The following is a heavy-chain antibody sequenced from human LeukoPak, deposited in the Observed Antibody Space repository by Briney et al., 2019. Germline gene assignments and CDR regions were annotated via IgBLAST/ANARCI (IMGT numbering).Heavy chain of an antibody. Sequence: PSETLSLTCTVSGGSISSGDYYGSWIRQPPGKGLEWIGYIYYSGSTYYNPSLKSRVTISVDTSKNQFSLKLSSVTAADTAVYYCASYYYDSSGVDYWGQGTLVTVSS. CDR1: GGSISSGDYY. CDR2: IYYSGST. J-gene: IGHJ4*02. CDR3: ASYYYDSSGVDY. V-gene: IGHV4-30-4*08. D-gene: IGHD3-22*01.